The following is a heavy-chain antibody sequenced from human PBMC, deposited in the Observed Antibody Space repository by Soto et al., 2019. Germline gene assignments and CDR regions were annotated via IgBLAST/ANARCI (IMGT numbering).Heavy chain of an antibody. CDR2: INTYNGNT. CDR3: ARDADDSSGSF. Sequence: GASVKVSCKASGYTFNNYGISWVRQAPGQGFEWMGWINTYNGNTNYQQKFQDRVTLTADTPTSTAYMQLRSLRSDDTAVYYCARDADDSSGSFWGPGSLVPVSS. D-gene: IGHD3-22*01. V-gene: IGHV1-18*01. CDR1: GYTFNNYG. J-gene: IGHJ4*02.